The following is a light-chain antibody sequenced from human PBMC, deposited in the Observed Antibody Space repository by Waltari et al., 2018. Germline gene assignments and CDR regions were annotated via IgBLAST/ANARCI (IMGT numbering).Light chain of an antibody. Sequence: DIQMTQSPSTLSASEGERVTIICRASKSISSWWAWYQQRPGKAPKLLIYKASSLESGVPSRFSGSGSGTEFTLTISSLQPDDFATYYCQQYNNYPFTFGPGTKVDIK. CDR3: QQYNNYPFT. V-gene: IGKV1-5*03. CDR2: KAS. J-gene: IGKJ3*01. CDR1: KSISSW.